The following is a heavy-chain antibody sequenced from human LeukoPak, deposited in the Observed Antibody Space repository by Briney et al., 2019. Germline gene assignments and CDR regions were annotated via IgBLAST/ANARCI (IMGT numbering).Heavy chain of an antibody. CDR3: ARAATTGTVDY. V-gene: IGHV1-18*01. CDR1: GYTFTNFG. D-gene: IGHD1-1*01. Sequence: ASVKVSCKASGYTFTNFGISWVRQAPGQGLEWMGWISGYNGNTNYAQKLQGRVTMTTDTSTSTAYMDLNSLTADDTAVYFCARAATTGTVDYWGQGTLVTVSS. J-gene: IGHJ4*02. CDR2: ISGYNGNT.